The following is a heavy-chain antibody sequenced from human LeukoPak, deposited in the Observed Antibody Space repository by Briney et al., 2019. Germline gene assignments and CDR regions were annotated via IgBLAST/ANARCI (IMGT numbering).Heavy chain of an antibody. CDR2: IYTSGST. J-gene: IGHJ4*02. V-gene: IGHV4-4*07. CDR3: ARGYDYVWRSYRSGYFDY. D-gene: IGHD3-16*02. Sequence: PSETLSLTCTVSGASISSYYWGWIRQPAGKGLEWIGRIYTSGSTNCNPSLKSRVTMSVDTSKNQFSLKLSSVTAADTAVYYCARGYDYVWRSYRSGYFDYWGQGTLVTVSS. CDR1: GASISSYY.